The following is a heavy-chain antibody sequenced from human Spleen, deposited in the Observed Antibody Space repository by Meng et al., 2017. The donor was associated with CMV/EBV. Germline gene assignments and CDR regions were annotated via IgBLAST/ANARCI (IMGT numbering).Heavy chain of an antibody. Sequence: GGSLRCTCAASGFTFSNAWMSWVRQAPGKGLEWVSVIYSGGSTYYADSVKGRFTISRDNSKNTLYLQMNSLRAEDTAVYYCARGGSSGYGYDYWGQGTLVTVSS. D-gene: IGHD3-22*01. CDR3: ARGGSSGYGYDY. V-gene: IGHV3-66*02. CDR2: IYSGGST. J-gene: IGHJ4*02. CDR1: GFTFSNAW.